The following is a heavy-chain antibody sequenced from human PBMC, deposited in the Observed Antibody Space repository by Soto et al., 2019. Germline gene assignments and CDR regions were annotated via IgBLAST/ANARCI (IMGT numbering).Heavy chain of an antibody. V-gene: IGHV3-21*01. D-gene: IGHD2-15*01. CDR1: GFMFSTYS. CDR2: ISSSSDYT. Sequence: EVQLVESGGGLVKPGGSLRLSCAASGFMFSTYSTNWVRQAPGKGLEWVASISSSSDYTYYADSEKGRFTISRDNAKNSLYLHMNSLRAEDTAVYYCARDPYGGNAGPYFYYYGMDVWGQGTTVTVSS. J-gene: IGHJ6*02. CDR3: ARDPYGGNAGPYFYYYGMDV.